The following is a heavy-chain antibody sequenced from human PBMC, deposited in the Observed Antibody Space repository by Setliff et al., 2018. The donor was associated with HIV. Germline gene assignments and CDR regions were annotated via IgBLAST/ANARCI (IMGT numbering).Heavy chain of an antibody. J-gene: IGHJ4*02. CDR2: IYYSGTT. CDR1: GGSISSGSHY. D-gene: IGHD6-6*01. V-gene: IGHV4-39*02. Sequence: SETLSLTCSVSGGSISSGSHYWGWIRQAPGKGLEWIGNIYYSGTTFYNPSLKSRVSISVDTSRNESSLKLTSVTAADTAVYYCAREFSSSSFDQWGQGTLVTSPQ. CDR3: AREFSSSSFDQ.